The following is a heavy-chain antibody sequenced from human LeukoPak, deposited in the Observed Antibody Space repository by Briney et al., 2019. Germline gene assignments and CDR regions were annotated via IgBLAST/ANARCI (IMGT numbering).Heavy chain of an antibody. J-gene: IGHJ4*02. CDR3: ARVRVNEGGVLYDSFDY. CDR1: GGSISSYY. Sequence: SENLSLTCTVSGGSISSYYWSWIRQPPGKGLEWIGYIYYSGSTNYNPSLKSRVTISVDTSKNQFSLKLSSVTAADTAVYYCARVRVNEGGVLYDSFDYWGQGTLVTVSS. D-gene: IGHD3-3*01. V-gene: IGHV4-59*01. CDR2: IYYSGST.